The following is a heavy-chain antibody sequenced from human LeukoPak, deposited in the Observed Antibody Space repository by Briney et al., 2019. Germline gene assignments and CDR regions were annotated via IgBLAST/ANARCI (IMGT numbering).Heavy chain of an antibody. D-gene: IGHD3-22*01. V-gene: IGHV3-7*01. CDR2: IKQGGSEK. CDR3: AREMGGVWYDSSGYYDY. CDR1: GFTFSSYW. Sequence: GGSLRLSCAASGFTFSSYWMSWVRQAPGKGPEWVANIKQGGSEKYSVDSVKGRFTISRDNAKNSLYLQMNSLRAEDTAVYYCAREMGGVWYDSSGYYDYWGQGALVTVSS. J-gene: IGHJ4*02.